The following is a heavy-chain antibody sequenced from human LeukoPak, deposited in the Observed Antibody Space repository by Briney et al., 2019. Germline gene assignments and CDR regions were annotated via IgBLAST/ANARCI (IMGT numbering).Heavy chain of an antibody. CDR2: MNPNSGNT. J-gene: IGHJ4*02. D-gene: IGHD3-16*01. CDR3: TTAGERPTRYFDY. V-gene: IGHV1-8*01. Sequence: GASVKVSCKASGYSFSSYDINWVRQATGQGLEWMGWMNPNSGNTGYAQKFQGRVTMTRNTSINTAYMELSGLISEDTAVYFCTTAGERPTRYFDYWGQGTLVTVSS. CDR1: GYSFSSYD.